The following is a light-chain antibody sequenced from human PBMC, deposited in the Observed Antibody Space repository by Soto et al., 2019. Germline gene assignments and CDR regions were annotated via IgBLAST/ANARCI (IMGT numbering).Light chain of an antibody. Sequence: EIVLTQSPATLSLSPGERATLSCRASQSVSSSLAWYQQKPGQAPRLLIYDASNRATGIPARFSGSGSGTDFTLTISSLEPEDFAVYYCQQRSNWPPGLTFGGGTKVGIK. CDR3: QQRSNWPPGLT. CDR2: DAS. CDR1: QSVSSS. J-gene: IGKJ4*01. V-gene: IGKV3-11*01.